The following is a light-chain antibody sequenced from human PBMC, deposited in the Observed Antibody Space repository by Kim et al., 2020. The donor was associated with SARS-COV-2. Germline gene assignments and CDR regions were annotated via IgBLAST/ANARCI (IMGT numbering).Light chain of an antibody. CDR2: DID. V-gene: IGLV2-14*03. CDR3: GSYTSTPSPVV. CDR1: SRYNCGYNH. J-gene: IGLJ1*01. Sequence: QSNTTLCNGPSRYNCGYNHVSWYQQTPGKAPKLIIYDIDKRPSGVSDRFSSSKSGNPATLAISGLRAGDEADFYCGSYTSTPSPVVFGTGTQVTVL.